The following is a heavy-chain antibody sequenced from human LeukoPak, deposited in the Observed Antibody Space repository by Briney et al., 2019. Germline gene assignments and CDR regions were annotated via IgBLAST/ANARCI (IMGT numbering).Heavy chain of an antibody. Sequence: SETLSLTCTVPGGSISSHYWSWIRQPPGMRLEWIGYIHTSGSTNYNPSLKSLVTMSVDTSKNQFSLKLTSVTAADTALYYCAREGSSDFFDSWGLGTLVTVSS. V-gene: IGHV4-4*08. CDR1: GGSISSHY. J-gene: IGHJ4*02. CDR2: IHTSGST. D-gene: IGHD3-22*01. CDR3: AREGSSDFFDS.